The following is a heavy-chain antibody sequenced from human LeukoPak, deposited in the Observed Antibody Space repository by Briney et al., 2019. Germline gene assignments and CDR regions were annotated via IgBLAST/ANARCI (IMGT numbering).Heavy chain of an antibody. D-gene: IGHD6-19*01. CDR1: GYTFTSYG. CDR2: ISGYNGNT. V-gene: IGHV1-18*01. CDR3: ARGLQWLVSGWFDP. J-gene: IGHJ5*02. Sequence: GASVKVSCKASGYTFTSYGITWVRQAPGQGLEWMGWISGYNGNTNYAQKFQGRVTMTTDTSTSTVYMELRSLRSDDTAVYYCARGLQWLVSGWFDPWGQGTLVTVSS.